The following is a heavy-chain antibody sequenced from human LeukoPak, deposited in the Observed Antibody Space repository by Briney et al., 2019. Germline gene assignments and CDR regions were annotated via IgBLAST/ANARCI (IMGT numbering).Heavy chain of an antibody. J-gene: IGHJ3*02. CDR3: TKNGGYSDAFDI. D-gene: IGHD3-10*01. CDR1: GYIFDDYA. V-gene: IGHV3-43*02. Sequence: GGSLRLSCAASGYIFDDYAMHWVRQAPGKGLEWVSLISGDGGRTYYTDSVKGRFTISRDNSKHSLYLQMNSLRTEDTALYYCTKNGGYSDAFDIWGQGTMVTVSS. CDR2: ISGDGGRT.